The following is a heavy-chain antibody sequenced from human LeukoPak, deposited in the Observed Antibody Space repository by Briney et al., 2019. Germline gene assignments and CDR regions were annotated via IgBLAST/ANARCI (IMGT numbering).Heavy chain of an antibody. V-gene: IGHV4-30-4*01. CDR2: IYYSGST. CDR3: ASHRGMTFQAFDI. J-gene: IGHJ3*02. CDR1: GGSISSGDYY. D-gene: IGHD1-14*01. Sequence: SQTLSLTCTVSGGSISSGDYYWSWIRQPPGKGLEWIGYIYYSGSTYYNPSLKSRVTISVDTSKNQFSLKLSSVTAADTAVYYCASHRGMTFQAFDIWSQGTMVTVSS.